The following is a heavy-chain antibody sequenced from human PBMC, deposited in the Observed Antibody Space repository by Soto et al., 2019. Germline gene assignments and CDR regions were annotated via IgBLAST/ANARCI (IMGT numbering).Heavy chain of an antibody. V-gene: IGHV3-9*01. D-gene: IGHD3-16*01. CDR2: INWKSDI. CDR3: AISKDRGGRNTSIY. Sequence: GGSLRLSCAVSGFTFDDNAMHWVRQAPEKGLEWVSGINWKSDIGYADSVKGRFTISRDNAENSLYLQMNSLRAEDTALYYCAISKDRGGRNTSIYWGQGTQVTVSS. CDR1: GFTFDDNA. J-gene: IGHJ4*02.